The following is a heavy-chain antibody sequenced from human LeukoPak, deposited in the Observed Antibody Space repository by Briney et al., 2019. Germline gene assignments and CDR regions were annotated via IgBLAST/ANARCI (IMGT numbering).Heavy chain of an antibody. V-gene: IGHV1-8*01. D-gene: IGHD3-10*01. J-gene: IGHJ3*02. Sequence: ASVKVSCKASGYTFTSYDINWVRQATGQGLEWMGWMNPNSGNTGYAQKFQGRVTMTRNTSISTAYMELSSLRSEDTAVYYCARGMVRGVIGGGAFDIWGQGTMVTVSS. CDR3: ARGMVRGVIGGGAFDI. CDR1: GYTFTSYD. CDR2: MNPNSGNT.